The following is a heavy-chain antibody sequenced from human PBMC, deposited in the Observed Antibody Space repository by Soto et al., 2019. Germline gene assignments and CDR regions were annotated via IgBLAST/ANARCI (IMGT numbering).Heavy chain of an antibody. D-gene: IGHD5-12*01. CDR1: GFTFSNYG. CDR3: ARDYYRFNSGYGFSMDV. CDR2: ISDDGSKK. Sequence: HPGGSLRLSCAASGFTFSNYGMHWVRQAPGKGLEGVAVISDDGSKKYYAESVKGRFTISRDNSKNTLYLQMNSLRAEDTAVYYCARDYYRFNSGYGFSMDVWGQGTTVTVSS. V-gene: IGHV3-30*03. J-gene: IGHJ6*02.